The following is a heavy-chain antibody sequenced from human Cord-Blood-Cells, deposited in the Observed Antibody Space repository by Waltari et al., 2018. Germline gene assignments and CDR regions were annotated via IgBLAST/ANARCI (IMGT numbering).Heavy chain of an antibody. CDR1: GSTFSSYA. CDR3: ARDRIAAAGTSNWFDP. V-gene: IGHV1-69*01. Sequence: QVQLVQSGAEVKKPGSSVKVSCKASGSTFSSYAISWVRQAPGQGLEWMGGIIPIFGTANYAQKFQGRVTITADESTSTAYMELSSLRSEDTAVYYCARDRIAAAGTSNWFDPWGQGTLVTVSS. J-gene: IGHJ5*02. CDR2: IIPIFGTA. D-gene: IGHD6-13*01.